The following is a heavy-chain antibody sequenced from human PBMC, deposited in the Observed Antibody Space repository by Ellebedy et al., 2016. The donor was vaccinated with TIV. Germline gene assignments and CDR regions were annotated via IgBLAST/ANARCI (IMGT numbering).Heavy chain of an antibody. CDR1: GYSFTNSW. V-gene: IGHV5-10-1*01. CDR2: IDPSDSYT. D-gene: IGHD2-2*01. Sequence: GESLKISCKGSGYSFTNSWISWVRQMPGKGLEWMGRIDPSDSYTNYSPSFQGHVTLSTDKSINTAYLQWSSLKASDTAMYYCARHIPPNLPVHWGQGTLVTVSS. CDR3: ARHIPPNLPVH. J-gene: IGHJ1*01.